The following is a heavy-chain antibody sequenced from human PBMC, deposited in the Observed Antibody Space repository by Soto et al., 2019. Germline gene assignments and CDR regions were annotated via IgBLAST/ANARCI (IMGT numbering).Heavy chain of an antibody. J-gene: IGHJ4*02. CDR1: GGTFSSYT. D-gene: IGHD3-9*01. Sequence: QVQLVQSGAEVKKPGSSVKVSCKASGGTFSSYTISWVRQAPGQGLEWMGRIIPILGIANYAQKLQVRVTITADKSPSTAYMALSSLRSKDTAVYYCAREALRYFDYWGQGTLVTVSS. CDR2: IIPILGIA. CDR3: AREALRYFDY. V-gene: IGHV1-69*08.